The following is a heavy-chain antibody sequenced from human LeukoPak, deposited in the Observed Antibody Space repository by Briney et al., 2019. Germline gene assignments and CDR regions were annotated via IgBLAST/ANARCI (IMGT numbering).Heavy chain of an antibody. J-gene: IGHJ4*02. CDR3: AGAMLYYYGSGSYWGTFDY. D-gene: IGHD3-10*01. CDR1: GGSISSYY. V-gene: IGHV4-59*01. CDR2: IYYSGST. Sequence: PSETLSLTCTVSGGSISSYYWSWIRQPPGKGLEWIGYIYYSGSTNYNPSLKSRVTMSVDTSKNQFSLKLSSVTAADTAVYYCAGAMLYYYGSGSYWGTFDYWGQGTLVTVSS.